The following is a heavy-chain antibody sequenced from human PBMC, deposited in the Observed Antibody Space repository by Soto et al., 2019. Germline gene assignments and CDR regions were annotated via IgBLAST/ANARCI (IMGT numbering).Heavy chain of an antibody. CDR2: IYSGGST. CDR3: ARDDSSSLYYFDY. CDR1: GFTVSSNY. D-gene: IGHD6-13*01. J-gene: IGHJ4*02. Sequence: EVQLVESGGGSVQPGGSLRLSCAASGFTVSSNYMSWVRQAPGKGLEWVSVIYSGGSTYYADSVKGRFTISRDNSKNTLYLQMNSLRAEDTAVYYCARDDSSSLYYFDYWGQGTLVTVSS. V-gene: IGHV3-66*01.